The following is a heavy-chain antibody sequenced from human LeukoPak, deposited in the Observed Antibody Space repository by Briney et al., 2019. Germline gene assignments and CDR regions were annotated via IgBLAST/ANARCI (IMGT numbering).Heavy chain of an antibody. V-gene: IGHV4-59*08. J-gene: IGHJ4*02. CDR2: IYYSGST. D-gene: IGHD5-12*01. CDR1: GGSISSYY. CDR3: ARHRGYDLFDY. Sequence: PSETLSLTCTVSGGSISSYYWSWIRQPPGKGLEWIGYIYYSGSTNYKPSLKSRVTISVDTSKNQFSLKLSSVTAADTAVYYCARHRGYDLFDYWGQGILVTVSS.